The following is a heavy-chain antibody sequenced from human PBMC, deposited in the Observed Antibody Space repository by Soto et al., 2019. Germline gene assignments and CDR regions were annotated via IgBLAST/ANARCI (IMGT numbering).Heavy chain of an antibody. CDR2: ISGGGGNS. V-gene: IGHV3-23*01. CDR1: GFNFGDYT. J-gene: IGHJ4*02. D-gene: IGHD6-19*01. CDR3: AKETFGVGWTLDF. Sequence: GGSLRLSCAASGFNFGDYTMTWVRQAPGKGLVWISTISGGGGNSYYADVEKGRFTITRENSKNNHYLQINSLKGEDTALYFCAKETFGVGWTLDFWGQGTLVTVSS.